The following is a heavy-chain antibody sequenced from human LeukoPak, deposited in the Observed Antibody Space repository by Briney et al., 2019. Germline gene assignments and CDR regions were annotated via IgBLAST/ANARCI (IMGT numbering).Heavy chain of an antibody. CDR2: IYSGGST. V-gene: IGHV3-53*01. J-gene: IGHJ4*02. Sequence: GGSLRLSCAASGFIVSSNYMNWVRQAPGKGLEWVSVIYSGGSTYYADSVKGRFTISRDNSKNTLYLQMNSLRTEDTAVYYCARGQNIPAWGQGTLVTVSS. CDR1: GFIVSSNY. D-gene: IGHD1/OR15-1a*01. CDR3: ARGQNIPA.